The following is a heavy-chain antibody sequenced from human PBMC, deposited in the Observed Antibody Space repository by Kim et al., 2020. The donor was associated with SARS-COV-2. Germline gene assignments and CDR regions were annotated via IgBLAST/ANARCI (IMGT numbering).Heavy chain of an antibody. D-gene: IGHD1-1*01. Sequence: SETLSLTCDVSGDSISTSYFYYWGWIRQSPGRGLEWLGNVYYSGTTHYNPSLKTRITISVDTSKNQISLNLRSATAADTAFYYCTRRTTGGGRFDPWGQG. V-gene: IGHV4-39*01. J-gene: IGHJ5*02. CDR3: TRRTTGGGRFDP. CDR2: VYYSGTT. CDR1: GDSISTSYFYY.